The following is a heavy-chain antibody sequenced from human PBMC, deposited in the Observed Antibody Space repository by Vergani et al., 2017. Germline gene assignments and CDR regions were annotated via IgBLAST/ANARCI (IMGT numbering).Heavy chain of an antibody. Sequence: QVQLVQSGAEVKKPGASVKVSCKVSGYTLTELSMPWVRQAPGKGLEWMGGFDPEDGETIYAQKFQGRVTMTEDTSTDTAYMELSSLRSEDTAVYYCATYPPLPITFGGVLGVYYGMDVWGQGTTVTVSS. CDR2: FDPEDGET. V-gene: IGHV1-24*01. J-gene: IGHJ6*02. CDR3: ATYPPLPITFGGVLGVYYGMDV. D-gene: IGHD3-16*01. CDR1: GYTLTELS.